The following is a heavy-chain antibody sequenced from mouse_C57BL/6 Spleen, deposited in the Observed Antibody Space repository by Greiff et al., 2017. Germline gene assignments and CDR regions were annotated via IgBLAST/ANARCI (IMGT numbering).Heavy chain of an antibody. CDR2: IYPGSGST. Sequence: QVQLKQPGAELVKPGASVKMSCKASGYTFTSYRITWVKQRPGQGLEWIGDIYPGSGSTNYNEKFKSKATLTVDTSSSTAYMQLSSLTSEDSAVYYCARSLGLYYDYELYAMDYWGQGTSVTVSS. V-gene: IGHV1-55*01. D-gene: IGHD2-4*01. J-gene: IGHJ4*01. CDR1: GYTFTSYR. CDR3: ARSLGLYYDYELYAMDY.